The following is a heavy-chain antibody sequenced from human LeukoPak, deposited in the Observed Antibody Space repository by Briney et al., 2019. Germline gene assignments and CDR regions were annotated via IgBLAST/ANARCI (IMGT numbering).Heavy chain of an antibody. CDR1: GGSISSSNW. V-gene: IGHV4-4*02. CDR2: IYHSGST. CDR3: AKLWFGAFGVMDV. D-gene: IGHD3-10*01. J-gene: IGHJ6*04. Sequence: SETLSLTCTVSGGSISSSNWWSWVRQPPGKGLEWIGEIYHSGSTNYNPSLKSRVTISVDKSKNQFSLKLSSVTAADTAVYYCAKLWFGAFGVMDVWGKGTTVTVSS.